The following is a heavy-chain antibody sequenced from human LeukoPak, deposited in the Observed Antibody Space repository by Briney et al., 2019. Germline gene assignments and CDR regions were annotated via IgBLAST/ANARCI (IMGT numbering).Heavy chain of an antibody. CDR3: ARIPYCSSTSCFFFDY. J-gene: IGHJ4*02. CDR1: GGSFSGYY. V-gene: IGHV4-34*01. CDR2: INHSGST. D-gene: IGHD2-2*01. Sequence: PSETLSLTCAVYGGSFSGYYWSWIRQPPGKGLEWIGEINHSGSTNYNPSLKSRVTISVDTSKNQFSLKLSSVTAADTAAYCCARIPYCSSTSCFFFDYWGQGTLVTVSS.